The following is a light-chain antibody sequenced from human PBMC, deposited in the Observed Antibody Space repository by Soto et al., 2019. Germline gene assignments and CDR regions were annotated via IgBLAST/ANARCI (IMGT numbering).Light chain of an antibody. Sequence: QSVLTQPPSVSGAPGQRVTISCTGCSSNIGAGYDVHWYQQLPGKAPKLLIYGNSNRPSGVPDRFSGSKSGTSASLAITGLQAEDEADYYCQSYDSSLSGVVCGGGTKLTVL. V-gene: IGLV1-40*01. CDR3: QSYDSSLSGVV. CDR2: GNS. CDR1: SSNIGAGYD. J-gene: IGLJ2*01.